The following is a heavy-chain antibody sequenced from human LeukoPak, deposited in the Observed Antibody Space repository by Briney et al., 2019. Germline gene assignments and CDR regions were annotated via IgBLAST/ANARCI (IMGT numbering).Heavy chain of an antibody. CDR1: GFSFSDYS. CDR2: ISYDGCNE. CDR3: AKDRAITVAGTGLEY. J-gene: IGHJ4*02. Sequence: GGSLRLSCAASGFSFSDYSMHWVRQAPGKGLEWVAIISYDGCNERYADSVKGRFTISRDNSKNTLYLQMNSLRTEDTAVYFCAKDRAITVAGTGLEYWGQGALVTVSS. D-gene: IGHD6-19*01. V-gene: IGHV3-30-3*01.